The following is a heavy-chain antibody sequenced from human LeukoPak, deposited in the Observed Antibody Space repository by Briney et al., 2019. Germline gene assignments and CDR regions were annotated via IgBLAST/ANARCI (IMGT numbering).Heavy chain of an antibody. J-gene: IGHJ6*03. CDR3: ARGIRSYSSSWYYYYMDV. V-gene: IGHV4-34*01. CDR1: GGSFSGYY. D-gene: IGHD6-13*01. Sequence: SETLSLTCAVYGGSFSGYYWSWIRQPPGKGLEWIGEINHSGSTNYNPSLKSRVTISVDTSKNQFSLKLSSVTAADTAVYYCARGIRSYSSSWYYYYMDVWGKGTTVTVSS. CDR2: INHSGST.